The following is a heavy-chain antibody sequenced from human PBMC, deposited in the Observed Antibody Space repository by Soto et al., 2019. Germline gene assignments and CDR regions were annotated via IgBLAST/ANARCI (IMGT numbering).Heavy chain of an antibody. J-gene: IGHJ4*02. CDR2: IMDKGDKT. V-gene: IGHV3-23*01. D-gene: IGHD2-2*01. Sequence: VELLESGGGLDQPGGSLKLSWPASGFRFSNCGMDGVRQAPGRGMEWVAIIMDKGDKTHYEDSVKGRFTISRDNSENSVYLDLNSLRGEDTAIYYCARSGQLDSWGQGTLVTVSS. CDR1: GFRFSNCG. CDR3: ARSGQLDS.